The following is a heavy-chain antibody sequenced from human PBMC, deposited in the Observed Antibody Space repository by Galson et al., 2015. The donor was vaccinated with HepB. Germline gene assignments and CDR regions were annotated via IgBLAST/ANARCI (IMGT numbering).Heavy chain of an antibody. V-gene: IGHV3-23*01. CDR2: ISGSDTST. D-gene: IGHD2-2*01. CDR3: AKDRLTSHY. Sequence: SLRLSCAASGSTFSTYDMSWVRQAPGKGLEWVSSISGSDTSTYYADSVKGRFTISRDNSKNTVYLQMNSLRAEDTAVYYCAKDRLTSHYWGQGTLVTVSS. J-gene: IGHJ4*02. CDR1: GSTFSTYD.